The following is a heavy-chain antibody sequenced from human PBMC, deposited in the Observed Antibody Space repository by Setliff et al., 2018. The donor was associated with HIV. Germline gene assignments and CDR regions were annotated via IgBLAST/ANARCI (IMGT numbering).Heavy chain of an antibody. D-gene: IGHD6-6*01. CDR2: IFHSGDT. CDR1: GVSVGSGDYY. Sequence: KPSETLSLTCSVSGVSVGSGDYYWHWIRQHPEEALEWIGYIFHSGDTYYNPSLKSRISMSVDTSKNQFPLELTSLTAADTAVYYCATRPRIAARPFDYWGQGMLVTVSS. V-gene: IGHV4-31*03. J-gene: IGHJ4*02. CDR3: ATRPRIAARPFDY.